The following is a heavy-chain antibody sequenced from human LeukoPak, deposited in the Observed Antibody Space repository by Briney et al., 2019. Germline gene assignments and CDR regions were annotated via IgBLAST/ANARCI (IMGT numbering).Heavy chain of an antibody. Sequence: GGSLRLSCAASGFTVSSNYMSWVRQAPGKGLEWVSILYSGGNTYYADSVKGRFTISRDDSRNTLYLQMNNLRVEDTAVYYCATVFAYDGSGSSDYWGQGALVTVSS. J-gene: IGHJ4*02. CDR1: GFTVSSNY. D-gene: IGHD3-10*01. V-gene: IGHV3-53*01. CDR3: ATVFAYDGSGSSDY. CDR2: LYSGGNT.